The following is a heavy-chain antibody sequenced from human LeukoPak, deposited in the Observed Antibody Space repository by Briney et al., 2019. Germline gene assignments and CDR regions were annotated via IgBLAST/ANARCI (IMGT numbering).Heavy chain of an antibody. J-gene: IGHJ4*02. V-gene: IGHV3-30-3*01. Sequence: GGSLRLSCAASGFTFSSYAMHWVRQAPGKGLEWVAVISYDGSNKYYADSVKGRFTISRDNSKNRLYLQMNSLRAEDTAVYYCARVGSKTAMAYPPDYWGQGTLVTVSS. CDR3: ARVGSKTAMAYPPDY. D-gene: IGHD5-18*01. CDR2: ISYDGSNK. CDR1: GFTFSSYA.